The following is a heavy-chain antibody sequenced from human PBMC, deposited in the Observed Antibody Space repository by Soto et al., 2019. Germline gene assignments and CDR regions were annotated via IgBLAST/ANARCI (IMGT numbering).Heavy chain of an antibody. D-gene: IGHD3-22*01. J-gene: IGHJ4*02. CDR2: INTGNGDT. Sequence: GASVKVSCKASGYTFSNYPMHWVRQVPGQRLEWMGWINTGNGDTKYSQKFQGRVTITRDTSAITAYMELSSLRSEDTAVYYCVRDWTHYDSNGPGDYWGQGTLVTVSS. CDR3: VRDWTHYDSNGPGDY. CDR1: GYTFSNYP. V-gene: IGHV1-3*04.